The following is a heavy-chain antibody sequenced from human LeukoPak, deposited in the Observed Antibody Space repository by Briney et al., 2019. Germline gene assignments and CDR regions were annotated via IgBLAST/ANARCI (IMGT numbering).Heavy chain of an antibody. CDR1: GGSISSSSYY. V-gene: IGHV4-39*01. J-gene: IGHJ4*02. CDR3: ARAGLGTYYGTYYFDY. Sequence: SETLSLTCTVSGGSISSSSYYWGWIRQPPGKGLEWIGSIYYSGSTYYNPSLKSRFTISVDTSKNQFSLKLSSVTAADTAVCYCARAGLGTYYGTYYFDYWGQGTLVTVSS. D-gene: IGHD1-26*01. CDR2: IYYSGST.